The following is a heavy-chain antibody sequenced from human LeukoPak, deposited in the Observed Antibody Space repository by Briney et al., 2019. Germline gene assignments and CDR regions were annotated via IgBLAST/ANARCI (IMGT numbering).Heavy chain of an antibody. CDR3: ARDIAPAGLFFDY. Sequence: GGSLRLSCAGSGFSFSNSWMSWLRQAPGKGLEWVAHIKGDGRGRYYVASVKGRFTTSSDNAKKLLYLHMDRLRAEDTAVYYCARDIAPAGLFFDYWGQGTLVTVSS. CDR1: GFSFSNSW. D-gene: IGHD6-13*01. V-gene: IGHV3-7*01. CDR2: IKGDGRGR. J-gene: IGHJ4*02.